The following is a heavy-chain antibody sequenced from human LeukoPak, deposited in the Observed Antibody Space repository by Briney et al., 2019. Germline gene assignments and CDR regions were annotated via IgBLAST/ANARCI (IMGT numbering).Heavy chain of an antibody. CDR3: ARDDGLGGPFDY. Sequence: GGSLRLSCAASGFSLRDYSMDWVRQAPGKGLEWVSSISSSSRYTFYVDSVKGRFTISRDNAKNSLYLQMNSLRVEDTAVYYCARDDGLGGPFDYWGQGTLVTVSS. CDR2: ISSSSRYT. J-gene: IGHJ4*02. D-gene: IGHD3/OR15-3a*01. CDR1: GFSLRDYS. V-gene: IGHV3-21*01.